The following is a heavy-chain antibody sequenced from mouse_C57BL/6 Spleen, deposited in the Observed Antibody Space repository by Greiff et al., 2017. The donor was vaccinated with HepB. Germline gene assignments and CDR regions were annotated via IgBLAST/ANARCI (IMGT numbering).Heavy chain of an antibody. CDR3: ARQDYGSSYPWYFDV. V-gene: IGHV5-17*01. CDR2: ISSGSSTI. J-gene: IGHJ1*03. D-gene: IGHD1-1*01. CDR1: GFTFSDYG. Sequence: EVMLVESGGGLVKPGGSLKLSCAASGFTFSDYGMHWVRQAPEKGLEWVAYISSGSSTIYYADTVKGRFTISRDNAKNTLFLQMTSLRSEDTAMYYCARQDYGSSYPWYFDVWGTGTTVTVSS.